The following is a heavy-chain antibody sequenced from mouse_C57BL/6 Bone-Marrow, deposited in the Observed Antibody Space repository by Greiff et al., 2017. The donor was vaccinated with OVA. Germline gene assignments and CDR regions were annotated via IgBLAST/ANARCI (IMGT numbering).Heavy chain of an antibody. CDR1: GYTFTSYG. CDR2: IYPRSGNT. J-gene: IGHJ2*01. V-gene: IGHV1-81*01. Sequence: QVQLKESGAELARPGASVKLSCKASGYTFTSYGISWVKQRTGQGLEWIGEIYPRSGNTYYNEKFKGKATLTADKSSSTAYMELRSLTSEDSAVYFCAREVLYYYGSSYPSFDYWGQGTTLTVSS. CDR3: AREVLYYYGSSYPSFDY. D-gene: IGHD1-1*01.